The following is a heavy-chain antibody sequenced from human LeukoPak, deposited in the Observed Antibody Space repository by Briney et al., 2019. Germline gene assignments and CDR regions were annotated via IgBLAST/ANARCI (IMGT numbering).Heavy chain of an antibody. J-gene: IGHJ5*02. CDR1: GGSISSGGYY. CDR3: ARDVGIGYSSSWYGRFDP. CDR2: IYYSGST. Sequence: SETLSLTCTVSGGSISSGGYYWSWIRQHPGKGLEWIGYIYYSGSTYYNPSLKSRVTISVDTSKNQFSLKLSSVTAADTAVYYCARDVGIGYSSSWYGRFDPWGQGTLVTVSS. V-gene: IGHV4-31*03. D-gene: IGHD6-13*01.